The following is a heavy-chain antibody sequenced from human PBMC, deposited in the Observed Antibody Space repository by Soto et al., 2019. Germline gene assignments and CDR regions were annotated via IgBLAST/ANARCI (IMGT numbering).Heavy chain of an antibody. J-gene: IGHJ5*02. Sequence: PSETLSLTCAVSGGSISSSNWWSWARQPPGKGLEWIGEIYHSGSTNYNPSLKSRVTISVDKSKNQFSLKLSSVTAADTAVYYCATSAKGVLLWFGEYGWFDPWGQGTLVTVSS. CDR3: ATSAKGVLLWFGEYGWFDP. V-gene: IGHV4-4*02. D-gene: IGHD3-10*01. CDR1: GGSISSSNW. CDR2: IYHSGST.